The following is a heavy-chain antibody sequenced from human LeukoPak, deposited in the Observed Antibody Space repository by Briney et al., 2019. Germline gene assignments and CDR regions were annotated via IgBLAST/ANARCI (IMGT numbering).Heavy chain of an antibody. Sequence: SETLSLTCTVSGGSIRSYYWSWIRQPAGKGLEWIGRIYISGSTNYNPSLKSRVTMSVDTSKNQFSLKLSSVTAADTAVYYCARDRVDTAMDYHDYWGQGTLVTVSS. V-gene: IGHV4-4*07. CDR3: ARDRVDTAMDYHDY. CDR2: IYISGST. D-gene: IGHD5-18*01. CDR1: GGSIRSYY. J-gene: IGHJ4*02.